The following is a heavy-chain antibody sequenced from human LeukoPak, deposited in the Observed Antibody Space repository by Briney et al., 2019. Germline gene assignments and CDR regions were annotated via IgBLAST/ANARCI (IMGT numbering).Heavy chain of an antibody. J-gene: IGHJ4*02. CDR3: ANLLRWEPY. D-gene: IGHD4-23*01. CDR2: SSSIGGRT. Sequence: PGGSLRLSCAASGFTFSSHGMNWVRQAPGKGLEWVSGSSSIGGRTYYADSVKGRFTVTRDNSRNTLHLQMNSLRAEDTAVYYCANLLRWEPYWGQGTLVTVSS. CDR1: GFTFSSHG. V-gene: IGHV3-23*01.